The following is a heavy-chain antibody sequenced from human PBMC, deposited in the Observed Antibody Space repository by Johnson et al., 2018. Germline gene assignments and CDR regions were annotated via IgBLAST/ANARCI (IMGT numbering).Heavy chain of an antibody. CDR3: ARDDLPYYYDGSGYHYFQH. CDR2: ISYDGSNK. V-gene: IGHV3-30*03. Sequence: QVQLVESGGGVVQPGRSLRLSCAASGFTFSSYGMHWVRQAPGKGMEWVAVISYDGSNKYYADSVKGRFTISRDNSKNTLYLQMNSRRAEDTAVYYCARDDLPYYYDGSGYHYFQHWGQGTLVTVSS. CDR1: GFTFSSYG. D-gene: IGHD3-22*01. J-gene: IGHJ1*01.